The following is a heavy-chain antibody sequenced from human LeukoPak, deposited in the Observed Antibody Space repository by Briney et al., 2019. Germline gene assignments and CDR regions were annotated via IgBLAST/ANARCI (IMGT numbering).Heavy chain of an antibody. D-gene: IGHD2-15*01. CDR1: GYSISSGYY. V-gene: IGHV4-38-2*01. CDR2: IYHSGST. CDR3: ARVNSGGSCYDY. J-gene: IGHJ4*02. Sequence: SETLSLTCAVSGYSISSGYYWGWIRQPPGKGLDWIGSIYHSGSTYYNPSLKSRVTISVDTSKNQFSLKLSSVTASDTAVYYCARVNSGGSCYDYWGQGTLVTVS.